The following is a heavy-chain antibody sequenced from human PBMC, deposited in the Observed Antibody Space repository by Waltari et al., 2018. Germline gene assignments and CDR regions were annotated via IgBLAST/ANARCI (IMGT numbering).Heavy chain of an antibody. J-gene: IGHJ4*02. D-gene: IGHD6-19*01. Sequence: QVQLVQSGAEVKKPGASVKGSCKASGYTFSSYVMHWVRQAPGQSLEWMGWINAANTNTKYSQKFQGRVTITRDTSASTAYMELSSLTSEDTAVYYCARSGWLDYWGQGTLVTVSS. CDR1: GYTFSSYV. V-gene: IGHV1-3*01. CDR3: ARSGWLDY. CDR2: INAANTNT.